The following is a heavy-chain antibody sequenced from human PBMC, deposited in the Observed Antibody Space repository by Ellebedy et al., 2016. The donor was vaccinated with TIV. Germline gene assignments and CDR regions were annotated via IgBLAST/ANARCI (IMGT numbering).Heavy chain of an antibody. Sequence: AASVKVSCKASGYTFTSYYMHWVRQAPGQGLEWMGWINPNSGGTNYAQKFQGRVTMTRDTSISTAYMELSRRRSDDTAVYYCARDLGAGDLGYWGQGTLVTVSS. CDR1: GYTFTSYY. D-gene: IGHD3-10*01. CDR3: ARDLGAGDLGY. CDR2: INPNSGGT. J-gene: IGHJ4*02. V-gene: IGHV1-2*02.